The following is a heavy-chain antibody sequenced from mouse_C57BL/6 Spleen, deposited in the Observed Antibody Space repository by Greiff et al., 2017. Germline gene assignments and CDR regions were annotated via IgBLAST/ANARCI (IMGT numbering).Heavy chain of an antibody. Sequence: QVQLQQSGAELVKPGASVKISCKASGYAFSSYWMNWVKQRPGKGLEWIGQIYPGDGDTNYNGKFKGKATLTADKSSSTAYMQLSSLTSEDSAVYFCARSGSSYRNWCFDVWGTGTTVTVSS. D-gene: IGHD1-1*01. V-gene: IGHV1-80*01. CDR1: GYAFSSYW. CDR2: IYPGDGDT. CDR3: ARSGSSYRNWCFDV. J-gene: IGHJ1*03.